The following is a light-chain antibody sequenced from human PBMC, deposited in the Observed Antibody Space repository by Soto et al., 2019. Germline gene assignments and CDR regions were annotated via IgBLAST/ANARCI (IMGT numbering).Light chain of an antibody. CDR1: QGIRKD. Sequence: DIQMTQSPSSLSASVGDRVTITCRASQGIRKDLGWYQQKPGKAPQRLIYAVSSLHSGVPSRFSGSGSGTEITLTISGLQPEDSATYYCLQHNSYPLTFGGGTKVEIK. V-gene: IGKV1-17*01. CDR2: AVS. J-gene: IGKJ4*01. CDR3: LQHNSYPLT.